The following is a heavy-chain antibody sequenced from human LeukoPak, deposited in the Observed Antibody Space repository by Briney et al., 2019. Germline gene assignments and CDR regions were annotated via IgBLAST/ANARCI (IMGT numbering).Heavy chain of an antibody. CDR1: GGTFSSYA. D-gene: IGHD2-2*01. J-gene: IGHJ5*02. V-gene: IGHV1-69*04. CDR2: IIPILGIA. CDR3: ARDSSTSSLADP. Sequence: SVKVSCKASGGTFSSYAISWVRQAPGQGLEWMGRIIPILGIANYAQKFQGRVTITAGKSTSTAYMELSSLRSEDTAVYYCARDSSTSSLADPWGQGTLVTVSS.